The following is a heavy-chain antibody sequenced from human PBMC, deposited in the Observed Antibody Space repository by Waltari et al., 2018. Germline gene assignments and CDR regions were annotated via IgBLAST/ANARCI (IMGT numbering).Heavy chain of an antibody. Sequence: QVQLQQWGAGLLKPSETLSLTCAVYGGSFSGYYWSCIRQPPGKGLEWIGEINHSGSTNYNPSLKSRVTISVDTSKNQFSLKLSSVTAADTAVYYCARGYSSSWYTANYYYYGMDVWGQGTTVTVSS. V-gene: IGHV4-34*01. CDR1: GGSFSGYY. CDR3: ARGYSSSWYTANYYYYGMDV. D-gene: IGHD6-13*01. CDR2: INHSGST. J-gene: IGHJ6*02.